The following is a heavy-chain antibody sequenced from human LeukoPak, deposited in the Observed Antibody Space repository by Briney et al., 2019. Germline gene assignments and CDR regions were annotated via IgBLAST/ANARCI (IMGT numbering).Heavy chain of an antibody. D-gene: IGHD1-26*01. J-gene: IGHJ4*02. CDR3: ARDRVISGSYRTRSFDY. CDR1: GFTFSSYA. Sequence: GGSLRLSCAASGFTFSSYAMHWVRQAPGKGLEWVAVISYDGSNKYYADSVKGRFTISRDNSKNTLYLQMNSLGAEDTAVYYCARDRVISGSYRTRSFDYWGQGTLVTVSS. V-gene: IGHV3-30-3*01. CDR2: ISYDGSNK.